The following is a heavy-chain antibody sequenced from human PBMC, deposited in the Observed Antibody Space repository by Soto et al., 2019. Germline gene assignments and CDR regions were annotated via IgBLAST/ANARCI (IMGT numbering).Heavy chain of an antibody. CDR2: IYPGDSDT. CDR1: GYSFTSYW. Sequence: PGESLKISCKGSGYSFTSYWIGWVRQMPGKGLEWMGIIYPGDSDTRYSPSFQGQVTISADKSISTAYLQWSSLKASDTAMYYCARSTYYDILTGYYKGDAFDIWGQGTMVTVS. CDR3: ARSTYYDILTGYYKGDAFDI. V-gene: IGHV5-51*01. J-gene: IGHJ3*02. D-gene: IGHD3-9*01.